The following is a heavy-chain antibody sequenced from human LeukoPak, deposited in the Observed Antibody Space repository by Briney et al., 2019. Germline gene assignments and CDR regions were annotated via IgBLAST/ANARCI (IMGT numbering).Heavy chain of an antibody. CDR3: ARGWAVPAGVNV. J-gene: IGHJ6*02. CDR1: GGSISSGDYY. CDR2: IYYSGST. D-gene: IGHD2-2*01. V-gene: IGHV4-30-4*01. Sequence: PSETLSLTCTVSGGSISSGDYYWSWIRQPPGKGLEWIGYIYYSGSTYYNPSLKSRVTISVDTSKNQFSLKLSSVTAADTAVYYCARGWAVPAGVNVWGQGTTVTVSS.